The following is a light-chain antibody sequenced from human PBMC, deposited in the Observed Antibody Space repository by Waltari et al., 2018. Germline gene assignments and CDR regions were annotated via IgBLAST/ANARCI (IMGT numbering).Light chain of an antibody. V-gene: IGKV1-16*01. CDR1: QGIGNN. CDR2: RAS. Sequence: DIQMTQSPSSLSASLGDTVTITCQASQGIGNNLNWYQQKPGKAPKLLIYRASSLQSGIPSRFSGSGSGTDFTLTISSLQPEDFATYYCQQGYSYPLTFGGGTKVEIK. J-gene: IGKJ4*01. CDR3: QQGYSYPLT.